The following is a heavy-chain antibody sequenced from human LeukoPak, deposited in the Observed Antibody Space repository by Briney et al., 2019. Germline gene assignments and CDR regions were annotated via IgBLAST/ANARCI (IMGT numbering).Heavy chain of an antibody. J-gene: IGHJ6*03. CDR1: GFTFNSYW. CDR2: IKQDGSEK. CDR3: ARDQTKWEPLRRRDYYYMDV. Sequence: PGGSLLLSCAASGFTFNSYWMSWGRQAPGKGLEGVANIKQDGSEKYYVDSVKGRFTISRDNAKNSLYLQMNSLRAEDTAVYYCARDQTKWEPLRRRDYYYMDVWGKGTTVTVSS. D-gene: IGHD1-26*01. V-gene: IGHV3-7*01.